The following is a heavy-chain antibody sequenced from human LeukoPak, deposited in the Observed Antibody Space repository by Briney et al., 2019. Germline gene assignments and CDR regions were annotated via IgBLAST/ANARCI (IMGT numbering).Heavy chain of an antibody. CDR2: MNPNSGNT. J-gene: IGHJ6*03. V-gene: IGHV1-8*01. Sequence: GASVKVSCKASRYTFTSYDINWVRQATGQGLEWMGWMNPNSGNTGYAQKFQGRVTMTRNTSISTAYMELGSLRSEDTAVYYCARAAVATTIRGYYYYYMDVWGKGTTVTVSS. D-gene: IGHD5-12*01. CDR3: ARAAVATTIRGYYYYYMDV. CDR1: RYTFTSYD.